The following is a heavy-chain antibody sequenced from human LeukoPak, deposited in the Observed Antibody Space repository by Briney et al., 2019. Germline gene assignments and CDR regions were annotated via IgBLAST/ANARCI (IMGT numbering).Heavy chain of an antibody. CDR2: INAGSGNT. V-gene: IGHV1-3*03. CDR3: ARGIAVAMSWFDP. J-gene: IGHJ5*02. D-gene: IGHD6-19*01. Sequence: GASVKVSCKASGYTFTSYAIHWVRQAPGQRLEWMGWINAGSGNTKYLEEFRGRVTITRDTAASTAYMELSSLRSEDIAVYYCARGIAVAMSWFDPWGQGTLVTVSS. CDR1: GYTFTSYA.